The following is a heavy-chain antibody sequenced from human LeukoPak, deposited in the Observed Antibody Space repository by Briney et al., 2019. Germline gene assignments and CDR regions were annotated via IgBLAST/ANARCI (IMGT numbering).Heavy chain of an antibody. CDR2: ISSSSDYI. J-gene: IGHJ4*02. CDR3: ANHLACGSTSCPPFDY. V-gene: IGHV3-21*01. D-gene: IGHD2-2*01. Sequence: GGSLRLSCAASGFTFSSYSMNWVRQAPGKGLEWVSSISSSSDYIYYADSVKGRFTISRDNAKNSLYLQMNSLRAEDTAVYYCANHLACGSTSCPPFDYWGQGTLVTVSS. CDR1: GFTFSSYS.